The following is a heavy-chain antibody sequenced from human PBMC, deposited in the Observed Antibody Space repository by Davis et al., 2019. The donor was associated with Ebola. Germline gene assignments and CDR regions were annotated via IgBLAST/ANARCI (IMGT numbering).Heavy chain of an antibody. V-gene: IGHV1-69*04. D-gene: IGHD5-24*01. J-gene: IGHJ4*02. Sequence: AASVKVSCKASGGTFSSYAISWVRQAPGQGLEWMGRIIPILGIANYAQKFQGRVTITADKSTSIVYMELTGLRSEDTAVYYCARGRVEMATNYFDYWGQGTLVTVSS. CDR3: ARGRVEMATNYFDY. CDR2: IIPILGIA. CDR1: GGTFSSYA.